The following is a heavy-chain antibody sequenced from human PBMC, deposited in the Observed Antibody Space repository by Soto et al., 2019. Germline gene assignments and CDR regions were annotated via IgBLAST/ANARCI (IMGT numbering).Heavy chain of an antibody. CDR3: ARVKCLARSRYFDY. J-gene: IGHJ4*02. D-gene: IGHD2-2*01. Sequence: SVKVSCKASGGTFSSHAISWVRQAPGQGLEWMGGIIPIFGTANYAQKFQGRVTITADKSTSTAYMELSSLRSEDTAVYYCARVKCLARSRYFDYWGQGTLVTVSS. CDR1: GGTFSSHA. V-gene: IGHV1-69*06. CDR2: IIPIFGTA.